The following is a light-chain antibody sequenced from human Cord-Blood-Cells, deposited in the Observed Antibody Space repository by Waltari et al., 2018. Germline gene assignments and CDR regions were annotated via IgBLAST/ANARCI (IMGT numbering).Light chain of an antibody. CDR3: QQRNSYPLT. Sequence: DIQLTQSPSFLSASVGDRVTITCRASQGISSYLAWYQQKPGKAPKLLIYAASTLQSGVPSRFSGSGSGTEFTLTISSLQPEDVATYYCQQRNSYPLTFGGGTKVEIK. CDR2: AAS. J-gene: IGKJ4*01. CDR1: QGISSY. V-gene: IGKV1-9*01.